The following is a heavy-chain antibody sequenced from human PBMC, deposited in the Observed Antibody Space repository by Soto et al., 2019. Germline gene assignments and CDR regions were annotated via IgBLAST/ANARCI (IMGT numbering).Heavy chain of an antibody. D-gene: IGHD5-12*01. Sequence: QVQLVQSGAEVREPGSSVTVSCKASGGTFGYSAISWVRQAPGQGLEWMGGVIPIFSTPDYAQKFQGRVTITADESTSTSYMELTSLRSDDTAVYYCALDKDRLQLGGNYYYATDVWGQGTTVTVSS. CDR2: VIPIFSTP. V-gene: IGHV1-69*12. CDR3: ALDKDRLQLGGNYYYATDV. J-gene: IGHJ6*02. CDR1: GGTFGYSA.